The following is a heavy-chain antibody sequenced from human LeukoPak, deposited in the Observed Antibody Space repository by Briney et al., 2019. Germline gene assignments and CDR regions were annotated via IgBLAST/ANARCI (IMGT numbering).Heavy chain of an antibody. D-gene: IGHD3-3*01. Sequence: SETLSLTCTVSGGSISSYYWSWIRQPPGKGLEWIGYIYYSGSTNYNPSRRSRVTISVDTSKNQFSLKVSSVTAADTAVYYCARVYRDDFWSGYSTHFDYWGQGTLVTVSS. CDR3: ARVYRDDFWSGYSTHFDY. CDR2: IYYSGST. V-gene: IGHV4-59*08. CDR1: GGSISSYY. J-gene: IGHJ4*02.